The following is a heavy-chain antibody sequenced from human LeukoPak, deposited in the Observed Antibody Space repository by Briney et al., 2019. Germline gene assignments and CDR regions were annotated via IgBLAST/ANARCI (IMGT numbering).Heavy chain of an antibody. CDR2: INPDSGDT. D-gene: IGHD3-9*01. CDR1: GYIFTAYY. CDR3: ARARNYDILTGYYYDY. V-gene: IGHV1-2*04. Sequence: ASVKVSCKASGYIFTAYYMHWVRQAPGQGLEWMGWINPDSGDTNYAQKFQGWVTMTRDTSISTVCMELSGKQSDDTAVYYCARARNYDILTGYYYDYWGQGTLVSVSS. J-gene: IGHJ4*02.